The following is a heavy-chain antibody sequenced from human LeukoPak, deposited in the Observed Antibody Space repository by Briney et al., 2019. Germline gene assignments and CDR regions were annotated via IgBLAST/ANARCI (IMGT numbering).Heavy chain of an antibody. J-gene: IGHJ5*02. D-gene: IGHD3-9*01. CDR2: INHSGST. CDR1: GGSFSGYY. V-gene: IGHV4-34*01. Sequence: PSETLSLTCAVYGGSFSGYYWSWIRQPPGKGLEWIGEINHSGSTNYNPSLKSRVTISVDTSKNQFSLKLSSVTAADTAVYYCARILTYYDILTGYYYWFDPWGQGTLVTVSS. CDR3: ARILTYYDILTGYYYWFDP.